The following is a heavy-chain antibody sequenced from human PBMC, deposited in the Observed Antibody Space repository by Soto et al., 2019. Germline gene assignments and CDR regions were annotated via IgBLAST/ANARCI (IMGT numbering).Heavy chain of an antibody. V-gene: IGHV1-69*02. D-gene: IGHD1-26*01. CDR1: GGTFSSYT. CDR2: IIPILGIA. J-gene: IGHJ3*02. Sequence: QVQLVQSGAEVKKPGSSVKVSCKASGGTFSSYTISWVRQAPGQGLEWMERIIPILGIANYAQKFQGRVTITADKSTSTAYMELSSLRSEDTAVYYCARHYIVGATAFDIWGQGTMVTVSS. CDR3: ARHYIVGATAFDI.